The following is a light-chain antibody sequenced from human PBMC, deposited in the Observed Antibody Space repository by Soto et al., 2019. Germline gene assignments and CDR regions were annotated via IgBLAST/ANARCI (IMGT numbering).Light chain of an antibody. V-gene: IGKV3D-20*02. Sequence: VVLTQSPATLPLSPGERATLSCRASQSVRSNFLAWYQQKPGQAPRLLIYGASNRATGIPDRFSGSGSGTDFTLTISRLEPEDFAVYYCQQRSNWPPFTFGGGTKVDIK. J-gene: IGKJ4*01. CDR2: GAS. CDR1: QSVRSNF. CDR3: QQRSNWPPFT.